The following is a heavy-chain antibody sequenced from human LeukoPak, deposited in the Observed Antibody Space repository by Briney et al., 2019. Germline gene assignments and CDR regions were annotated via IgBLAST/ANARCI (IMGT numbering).Heavy chain of an antibody. CDR3: ARLYYCSSTSCQE. D-gene: IGHD2-2*01. CDR1: GGSISSGGYY. J-gene: IGHJ4*02. CDR2: INHSGST. Sequence: SETLSLTCTVSGGSISSGGYYWSWIRQPPGKGLEWIGEINHSGSTNYNPSLKSRATISVDTSKNQFSLKLSSVTAADTAVYYCARLYYCSSTSCQEWGQGTLVTVSS. V-gene: IGHV4-39*07.